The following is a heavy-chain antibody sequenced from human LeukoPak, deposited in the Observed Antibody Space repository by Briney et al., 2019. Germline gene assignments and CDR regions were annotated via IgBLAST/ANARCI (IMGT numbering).Heavy chain of an antibody. CDR1: GGSISSRSYY. D-gene: IGHD2-21*02. CDR2: IYYDGTT. Sequence: SETLSLTCTVSGGSISSRSYYWGWLRQPPGKGMEWIGSIYYDGTTYYNPSLKSQFTMSVDTSKNQFSLKVISVTAADTAVYYCARVATAGDYGLMNFWGQRILVTVSS. J-gene: IGHJ4*02. CDR3: ARVATAGDYGLMNF. V-gene: IGHV4-39*07.